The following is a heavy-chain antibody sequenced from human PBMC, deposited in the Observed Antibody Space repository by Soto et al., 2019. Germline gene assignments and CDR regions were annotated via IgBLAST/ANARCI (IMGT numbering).Heavy chain of an antibody. CDR1: GFAFSDYS. V-gene: IGHV3-48*02. D-gene: IGHD2-15*01. CDR2: IRSGSNTI. Sequence: GGSLRLSCAASGFAFSDYSLNWVRQAPGQGLQWVSYIRSGSNTIYYADFVKGRFTISRDNAKNSLYLQMSSLRDEDTAVYYCSRVGSGGSFDYWGQGTPVTVSS. J-gene: IGHJ4*02. CDR3: SRVGSGGSFDY.